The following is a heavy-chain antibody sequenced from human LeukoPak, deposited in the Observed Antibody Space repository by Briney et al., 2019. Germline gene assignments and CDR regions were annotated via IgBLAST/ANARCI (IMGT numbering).Heavy chain of an antibody. D-gene: IGHD5-12*01. V-gene: IGHV3-30*03. CDR1: GFTFSSYG. CDR3: ARVRNSGFRYVDS. Sequence: GGSLRLSCAASGFTFSSYGMHWVRQAPGKGLEWVAVISYDGSNKYYADFVKGRFTISRDNSKNTLYLQMNSLRAEDTAVYYCARVRNSGFRYVDSWGQGTLVTVSS. CDR2: ISYDGSNK. J-gene: IGHJ4*02.